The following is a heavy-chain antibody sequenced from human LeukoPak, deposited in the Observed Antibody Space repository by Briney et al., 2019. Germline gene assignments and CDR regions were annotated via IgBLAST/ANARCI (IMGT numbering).Heavy chain of an antibody. Sequence: PSETLSLTCTVSGGSISSYYWSWIRQPPGKGLEWIGYIYYSGSTNYNPSLKSRVTISVDTSKNQFPLKLSFVTAADTAVYYCARAPRMDIAAATYYYYMDVWGKGTTVTVSS. J-gene: IGHJ6*03. D-gene: IGHD6-13*01. V-gene: IGHV4-59*01. CDR2: IYYSGST. CDR1: GGSISSYY. CDR3: ARAPRMDIAAATYYYYMDV.